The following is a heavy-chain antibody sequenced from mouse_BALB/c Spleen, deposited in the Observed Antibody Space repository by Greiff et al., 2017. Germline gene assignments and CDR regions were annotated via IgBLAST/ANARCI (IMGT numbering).Heavy chain of an antibody. CDR3: ARSTYGRGAMDY. CDR2: IDPANGNT. Sequence: EVKLMESGAELVKPGASVKLSCTASGFNIKDTYMHWVKQRPEQGLEWIGRIDPANGNTKYDPKFQGKATITADTSSNTAYLQLSSLTSEDTAVYYCARSTYGRGAMDYWGQGTSVTVSS. D-gene: IGHD1-1*01. J-gene: IGHJ4*01. V-gene: IGHV14-3*02. CDR1: GFNIKDTY.